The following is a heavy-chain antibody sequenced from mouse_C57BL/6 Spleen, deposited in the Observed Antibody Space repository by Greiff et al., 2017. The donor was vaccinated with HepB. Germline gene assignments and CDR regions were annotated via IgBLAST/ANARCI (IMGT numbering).Heavy chain of an antibody. CDR1: GYTFTSYW. CDR2: IDPSDSYT. Sequence: QVQLQQSGAELVMPGASVKLSCKASGYTFTSYWMHWVKQRPGQGLEWIGEIDPSDSYTNYNQKFKGKSTLTVDKSSSTAYMQLSSLTSEDSAVYYCARKGKGLDYWGQGTTLTVSS. D-gene: IGHD2-1*01. CDR3: ARKGKGLDY. V-gene: IGHV1-69*01. J-gene: IGHJ2*01.